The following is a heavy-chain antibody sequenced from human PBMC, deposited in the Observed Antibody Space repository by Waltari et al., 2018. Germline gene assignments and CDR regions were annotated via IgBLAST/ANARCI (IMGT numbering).Heavy chain of an antibody. CDR2: IIPIFGTA. V-gene: IGHV1-69*14. D-gene: IGHD2-2*01. CDR1: GGTFSSYA. CDR3: ALTYCSSTSCLYYFDY. Sequence: QVPLVQTGAEVKKPGSSVKVSCTASGGTFSSYAITWVRQAPRQWLEWMGGIIPIFGTANYAQKFQGRVTITADKSTSTAYMELSSLRSEDTAVYYCALTYCSSTSCLYYFDYWGQGTLVTVSS. J-gene: IGHJ4*02.